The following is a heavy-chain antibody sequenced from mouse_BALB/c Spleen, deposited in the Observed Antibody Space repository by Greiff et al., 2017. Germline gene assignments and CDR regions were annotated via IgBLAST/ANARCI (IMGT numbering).Heavy chain of an antibody. CDR2: IWAGGST. Sequence: VQRVESGPGLVAPSQSLSITCTVSGFSLTSYGVHWVRQPPGKGLEWLGVIWAGGSTNYNSALMSRLSISKDNSKSQVFLKMNSLQTDDTAMYYCARYGPYAMDYWGQGTSVTVSS. D-gene: IGHD1-2*01. V-gene: IGHV2-9*02. CDR3: ARYGPYAMDY. J-gene: IGHJ4*01. CDR1: GFSLTSYG.